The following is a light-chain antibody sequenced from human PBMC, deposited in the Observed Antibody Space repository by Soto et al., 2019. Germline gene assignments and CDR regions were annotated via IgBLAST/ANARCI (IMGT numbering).Light chain of an antibody. CDR2: GAS. Sequence: EIVMTQSPATLSVSPGERATLSCRASQSVSSNLAWYQQKPGQAPRLLIYGASTRATGIPASFSGSGSGTEFTLTISSLHSEDFAVYYCQQYNNWPYTFGQGTKLESK. CDR3: QQYNNWPYT. CDR1: QSVSSN. V-gene: IGKV3-15*01. J-gene: IGKJ2*01.